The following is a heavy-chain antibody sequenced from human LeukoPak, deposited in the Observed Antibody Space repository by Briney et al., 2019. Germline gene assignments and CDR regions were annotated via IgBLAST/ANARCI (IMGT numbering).Heavy chain of an antibody. CDR1: GGSISSYY. V-gene: IGHV4-59*12. J-gene: IGHJ5*02. D-gene: IGHD6-13*01. Sequence: SETLSLTCTVSGGSISSYYWSWIRQPPGKGLEWIGYIYYSGSTNYNPSLKSRVTISVDTSKNQFSLKLSSVTAADTAVYYCARGGIAAAGTWNNWFDPWGQGTLVTVSS. CDR3: ARGGIAAAGTWNNWFDP. CDR2: IYYSGST.